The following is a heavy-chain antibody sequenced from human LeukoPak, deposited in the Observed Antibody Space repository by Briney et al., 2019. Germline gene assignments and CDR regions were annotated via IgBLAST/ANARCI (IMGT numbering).Heavy chain of an antibody. Sequence: SETLSFTCTVSGGSISSYYWSWIRQPPGKGLEWIGYIYYSGSTNYNPSLKSRVTISVDTSKNQLSLKLSSVTAADTAVYYCASQGVGGLFDYWGQGTLVTVSS. CDR2: IYYSGST. CDR3: ASQGVGGLFDY. CDR1: GGSISSYY. J-gene: IGHJ4*02. D-gene: IGHD3-10*01. V-gene: IGHV4-59*08.